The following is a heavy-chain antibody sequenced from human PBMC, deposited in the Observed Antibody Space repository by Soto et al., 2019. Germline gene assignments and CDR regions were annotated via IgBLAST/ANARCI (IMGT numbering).Heavy chain of an antibody. CDR2: IKSEIEGGTT. V-gene: IGHV3-15*01. CDR3: SPDASAGSDT. Sequence: GGSLRLSCAASGFTLSNVWMTWVRRAPGKGLEWVGHIKSEIEGGTTDYAAPVKGRFTISRDDSRNTLYLQMNSLKTEDTAVYYCSPDASAGSDTCCQGTQVTVSS. J-gene: IGHJ5*02. CDR1: GFTLSNVW.